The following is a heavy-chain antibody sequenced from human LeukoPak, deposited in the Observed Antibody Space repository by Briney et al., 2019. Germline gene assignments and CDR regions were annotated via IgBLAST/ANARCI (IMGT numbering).Heavy chain of an antibody. CDR3: AKDQRWLVPGQGSDY. D-gene: IGHD6-19*01. Sequence: GGSLRLSCAASGFTLSSYAMSWVRQAAGKGLEWVSAISGSGGSTYYADSLKGPFPISRDNSKNTLYLQMNSLRAEDTAVYYCAKDQRWLVPGQGSDYWGQGTLVTVSS. CDR2: ISGSGGST. CDR1: GFTLSSYA. V-gene: IGHV3-23*01. J-gene: IGHJ4*02.